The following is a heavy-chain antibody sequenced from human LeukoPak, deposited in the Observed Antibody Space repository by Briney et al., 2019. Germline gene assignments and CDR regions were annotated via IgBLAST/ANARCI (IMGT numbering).Heavy chain of an antibody. Sequence: GGSLRLSCTASGFPFSNYWMHWVRQGPGKGLEWVSRIYSDGSSTTYADSVKGRFTISRDNAKDTLYLQMSSLRVDDTAVYYCARTFGSGRYPGDWFDPWGQGTLVTVSS. D-gene: IGHD6-19*01. CDR1: GFPFSNYW. CDR3: ARTFGSGRYPGDWFDP. CDR2: IYSDGSST. J-gene: IGHJ5*02. V-gene: IGHV3-74*01.